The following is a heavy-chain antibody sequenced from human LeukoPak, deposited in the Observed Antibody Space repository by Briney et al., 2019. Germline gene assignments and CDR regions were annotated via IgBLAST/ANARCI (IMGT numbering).Heavy chain of an antibody. Sequence: PGGSLRLSCAASGFAVSNNYMGWVRQAPAKGLEWVSVIYSVGSTYYADSVKGRFTTSRDNAKNSLYLQMNSLRAEDTAVYYCAKGRIAARPIEDAFDIWGQGTMVTVSS. V-gene: IGHV3-66*01. D-gene: IGHD6-6*01. J-gene: IGHJ3*02. CDR2: IYSVGST. CDR1: GFAVSNNY. CDR3: AKGRIAARPIEDAFDI.